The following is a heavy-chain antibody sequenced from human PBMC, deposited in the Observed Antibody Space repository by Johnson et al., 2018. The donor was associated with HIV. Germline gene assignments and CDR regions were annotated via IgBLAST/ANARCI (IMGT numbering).Heavy chain of an antibody. CDR2: ISGSGRTR. J-gene: IGHJ3*01. Sequence: QEQLVESGGGLVQPGGSLRLSCAASGIIFSDYYMSWIRQAPGKGLECISCISGSGRTRYYADSVKGRFTISRDNAKNSLYLQMNSLRAEDTARYYCAAGGAFDLWGQGTMVMVSS. CDR3: AAGGAFDL. D-gene: IGHD3-10*01. V-gene: IGHV3-11*04. CDR1: GIIFSDYY.